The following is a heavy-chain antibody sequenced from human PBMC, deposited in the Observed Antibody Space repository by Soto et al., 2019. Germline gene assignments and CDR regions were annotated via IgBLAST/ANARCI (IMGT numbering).Heavy chain of an antibody. CDR1: GYSFTRYY. CDR3: ARVSIRSGWYYFDY. D-gene: IGHD6-19*01. Sequence: ASVKVSCPPSGYSFTRYYMQWVRQAPGQGHEWMGIIIPSGRSTSYAQKVPGRVTMPRDTSTSTVYMELSSLRSEDTAVYYCARVSIRSGWYYFDYWGQGTLVTVSS. J-gene: IGHJ4*02. CDR2: IIPSGRST. V-gene: IGHV1-46*03.